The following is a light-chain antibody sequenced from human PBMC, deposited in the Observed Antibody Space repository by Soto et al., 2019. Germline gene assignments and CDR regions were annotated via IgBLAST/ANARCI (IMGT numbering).Light chain of an antibody. J-gene: IGKJ2*01. CDR3: QQYNSYLYT. CDR1: QRISSW. V-gene: IGKV1-5*03. CDR2: KAS. Sequence: DIQMTQSPSTLSASVGDRVTITCRASQRISSWLAWYQQKPGKAPKLLIYKASSLEGGVPSRFSGSGSGTEFTLTISSLQPDDFATYYCQQYNSYLYTFGQGTKLEIK.